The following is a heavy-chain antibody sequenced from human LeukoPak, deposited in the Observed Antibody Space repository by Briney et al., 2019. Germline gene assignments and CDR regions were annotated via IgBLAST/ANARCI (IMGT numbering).Heavy chain of an antibody. J-gene: IGHJ3*02. D-gene: IGHD1-7*01. CDR1: GGSISSYY. CDR3: AREKPTGNFDAFDI. Sequence: SETLSLTCTVSGGSISSYYWSWIRQPAGKGLEWIGRIYTSGSTNYNPSLKSRVTMPVDTSKNQFSLKLSSVTAADTAVYYCAREKPTGNFDAFDIWGQGTMVTVSS. CDR2: IYTSGST. V-gene: IGHV4-4*07.